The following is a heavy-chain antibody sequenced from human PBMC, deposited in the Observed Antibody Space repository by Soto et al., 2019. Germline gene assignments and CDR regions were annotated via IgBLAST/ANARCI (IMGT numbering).Heavy chain of an antibody. CDR1: GGSISSGDYY. CDR2: IYYSGST. Sequence: QVQLQESGPGLVKPSQTLSLPCTVSGGSISSGDYYWSWIRQPPGKGLEWIGYIYYSGSTSYSPSLKSRLTISLDTSKNQFSLNLSSVTAADTAVYYCARTAGYVYQLLFNYWGQGTLVTVSS. J-gene: IGHJ4*02. V-gene: IGHV4-30-4*01. CDR3: ARTAGYVYQLLFNY. D-gene: IGHD2-2*01.